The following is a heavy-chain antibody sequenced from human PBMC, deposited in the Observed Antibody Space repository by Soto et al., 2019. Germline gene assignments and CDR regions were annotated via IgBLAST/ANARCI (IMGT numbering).Heavy chain of an antibody. CDR2: IYYTGTT. CDR1: GGSISNSNYY. J-gene: IGHJ5*02. Sequence: SETLSLTCTVSGGSISNSNYYWSWICHHPGKGLEWIGYIYYTGTTYYSPSLESRVAISVDTSQNQFSLKLGAVTAADAAVYFCARASISRGVDRSCPAWFCHWGQGTLVTVSS. CDR3: ARASISRGVDRSCPAWFCH. V-gene: IGHV4-31*03. D-gene: IGHD2-21*01.